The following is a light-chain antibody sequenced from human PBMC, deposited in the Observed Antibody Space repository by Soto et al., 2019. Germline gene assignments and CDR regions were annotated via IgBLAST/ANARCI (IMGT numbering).Light chain of an antibody. CDR3: VSYTDPDTLV. CDR1: NTDVGQDKS. Sequence: QSALTQTASVSGSRGQSIIISSGGRNTDVGQDKSVSWYQQGPGKAPKLLILQLTNRPSGVSNRFSGSRSGNTAPLTISGLQPDDEADYFCVSYTDPDTLVFGTGTKLTVL. J-gene: IGLJ1*01. CDR2: QLT. V-gene: IGLV2-14*01.